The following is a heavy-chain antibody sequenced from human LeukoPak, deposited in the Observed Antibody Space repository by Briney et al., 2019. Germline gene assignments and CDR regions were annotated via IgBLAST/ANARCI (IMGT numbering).Heavy chain of an antibody. CDR2: INPSGGST. J-gene: IGHJ3*02. CDR1: GYTXTXYY. D-gene: IGHD6-19*01. V-gene: IGHV1-46*01. CDR3: ARGGSSGWYGAFDI. Sequence: KVSCXXSGYTXTXYYMHWVRRAPGQGLEWMGIINPSGGSTSYAQKFQGRVTMTRDTSTSTVYMELSSLRSEDTAVYYCARGGSSGWYGAFDIWGQGTMVTVSS.